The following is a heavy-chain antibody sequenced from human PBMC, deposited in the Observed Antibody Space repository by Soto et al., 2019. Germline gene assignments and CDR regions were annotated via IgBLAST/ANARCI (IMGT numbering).Heavy chain of an antibody. CDR3: AKVAKYGVVIEYFDS. CDR1: GFRFGNYG. J-gene: IGHJ4*02. V-gene: IGHV3-23*01. CDR2: ISSSSRRT. D-gene: IGHD3-3*01. Sequence: PXECLRLSCETCGFRFGNYGMGGVRQAPGKGLYWVSGISSSSRRTYYADSVRGRFTISRDNSKNTLYLQMDTLRADDTAVYYCAKVAKYGVVIEYFDSWGQGSLVTVSS.